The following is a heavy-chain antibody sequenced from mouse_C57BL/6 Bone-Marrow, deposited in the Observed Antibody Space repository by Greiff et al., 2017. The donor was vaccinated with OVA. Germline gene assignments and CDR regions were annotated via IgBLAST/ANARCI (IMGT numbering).Heavy chain of an antibody. CDR1: GYTFTSYW. Sequence: QVQLKQPGAELVRPGSSVKLSCKASGYTFTSYWMHWVKQRPIQGLEWIGNIDPSDSETHYNQKFKDKATLTVDKSSSTAYMQLSSLTSEDSAVYYCARSIYYDYDGGWFAYWGQGTLVTVSA. CDR2: IDPSDSET. J-gene: IGHJ3*01. D-gene: IGHD2-4*01. CDR3: ARSIYYDYDGGWFAY. V-gene: IGHV1-52*01.